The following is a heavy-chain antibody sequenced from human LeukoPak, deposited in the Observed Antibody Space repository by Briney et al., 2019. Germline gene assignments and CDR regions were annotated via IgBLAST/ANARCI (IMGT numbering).Heavy chain of an antibody. J-gene: IGHJ6*03. Sequence: GGSLRLSCVTSGFTLSSYGMHWVRQVPGKGLEWVAAISYDAKSSYHVDSVKGRFTISRDNAKNSLYLQMNSLRAEDTAVYYCAKERDRYMDVWGKGTTVTISS. V-gene: IGHV3-30*18. CDR1: GFTLSSYG. CDR3: AKERDRYMDV. CDR2: ISYDAKSS.